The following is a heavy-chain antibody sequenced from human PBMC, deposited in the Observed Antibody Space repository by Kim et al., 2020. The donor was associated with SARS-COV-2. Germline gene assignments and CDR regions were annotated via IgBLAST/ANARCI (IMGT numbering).Heavy chain of an antibody. Sequence: ASVKVSCKASGYTFTSYYMHWVRQAPGQGLEWMGIINPSGGSTSYAQKFQGRVTMTRDTSTSTVYMELSSLRSEDTAVYYCARATPPVSYSGSYYQDYWGQGTLVTVSS. D-gene: IGHD1-26*01. CDR1: GYTFTSYY. CDR2: INPSGGST. J-gene: IGHJ4*02. V-gene: IGHV1-46*01. CDR3: ARATPPVSYSGSYYQDY.